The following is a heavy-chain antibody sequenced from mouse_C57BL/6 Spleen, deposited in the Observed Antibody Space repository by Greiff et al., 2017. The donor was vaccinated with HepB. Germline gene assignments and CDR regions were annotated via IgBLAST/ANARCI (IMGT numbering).Heavy chain of an antibody. CDR1: GYTFTGYW. D-gene: IGHD3-2*02. J-gene: IGHJ1*03. V-gene: IGHV1-9*01. CDR2: ILPGSGST. Sequence: LKQSGAELMKPGASVKLSCKATGYTFTGYWIEWVKQRPGHGLEWIGEILPGSGSTNYNEKFKGKATFTADTSSNTAYMQLSSLTTEDSAIYYCARGKQLRLHWYFDVWGTGTTVTVSS. CDR3: ARGKQLRLHWYFDV.